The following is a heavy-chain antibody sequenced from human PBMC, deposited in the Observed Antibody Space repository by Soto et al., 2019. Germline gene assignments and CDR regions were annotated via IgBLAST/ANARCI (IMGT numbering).Heavy chain of an antibody. Sequence: SGGSLRLSCAASGFTVSSNYMSWVRQAPGKGLEWVSVIYSGGSTYYADSVKGRSTISRHNSKNTLYLQMNSLRAEDTAVYYCARCHYGDYDYYMDVWGKGTTVTVSS. CDR3: ARCHYGDYDYYMDV. CDR1: GFTVSSNY. V-gene: IGHV3-53*04. CDR2: IYSGGST. D-gene: IGHD4-17*01. J-gene: IGHJ6*03.